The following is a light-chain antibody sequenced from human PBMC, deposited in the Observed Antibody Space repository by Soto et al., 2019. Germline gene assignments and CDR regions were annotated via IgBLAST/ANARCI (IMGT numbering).Light chain of an antibody. V-gene: IGLV1-40*01. Sequence: QSVLTQPPSVSGAPGQRVTISCTGSSSNIGAGYDVHWYQQLPGTAPKLLIYGNSNRPSGVPDRFSGSKSGTSASLAITGLQAEDEADYYCSSFTTSRAYVFGLGTKVTVL. CDR3: SSFTTSRAYV. CDR2: GNS. CDR1: SSNIGAGYD. J-gene: IGLJ1*01.